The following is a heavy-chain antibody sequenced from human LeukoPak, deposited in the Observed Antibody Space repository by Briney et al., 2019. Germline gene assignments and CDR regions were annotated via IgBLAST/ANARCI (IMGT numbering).Heavy chain of an antibody. CDR3: AKALKIAVGPVY. V-gene: IGHV3-30*18. D-gene: IGHD6-19*01. CDR1: GFTFSSYG. Sequence: QAGGSLRLSCAASGFTFSSYGMHWVRQAPGKGLEWVAVISYDGSNKYYADSVKGRFTISRDNSKNTLYLQMNSLRAEDTAVYYCAKALKIAVGPVYWGQGTLVTVSS. CDR2: ISYDGSNK. J-gene: IGHJ4*02.